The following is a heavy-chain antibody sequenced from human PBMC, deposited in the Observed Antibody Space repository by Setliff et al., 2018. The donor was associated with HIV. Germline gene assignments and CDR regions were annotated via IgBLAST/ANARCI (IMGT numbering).Heavy chain of an antibody. CDR1: GDSMRTYY. D-gene: IGHD2-2*01. CDR2: ISSSGST. Sequence: KASETLSLTCTVSGDSMRTYYWSWIRQSPGKGLEWIGYISSSGSTDYNPSVKSRVTISVGTSKKQFSLKLTSLTAADTGVYYCAKHRVPAAGPDFDYWGQGSLVTVSS. CDR3: AKHRVPAAGPDFDY. J-gene: IGHJ4*02. V-gene: IGHV4-4*09.